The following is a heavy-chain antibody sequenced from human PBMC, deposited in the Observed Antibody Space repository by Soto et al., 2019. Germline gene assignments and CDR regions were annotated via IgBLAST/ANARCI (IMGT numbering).Heavy chain of an antibody. Sequence: EVQLVESGGGLVQPGGSLRLSCAASGFTFSRYALYWVRQAPGKGLEDVSAISSNGGSTYYANSVKGRFTISRDNSKNTLYLQMGSLRAEDMAVYYCARSGDNGYYFASWGQGTLCTVSS. CDR2: ISSNGGST. CDR1: GFTFSRYA. J-gene: IGHJ4*02. V-gene: IGHV3-64*01. CDR3: ARSGDNGYYFAS. D-gene: IGHD3-10*01.